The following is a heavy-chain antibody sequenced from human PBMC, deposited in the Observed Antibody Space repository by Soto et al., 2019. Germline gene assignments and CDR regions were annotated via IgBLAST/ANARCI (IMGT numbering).Heavy chain of an antibody. CDR1: GFTFSSYA. D-gene: IGHD3-16*02. CDR2: ISGSGGST. J-gene: IGHJ4*02. Sequence: HPGGSLRLSCAASGFTFSSYAMSWVRQAPGKGLEWVSAISGSGGSTYYADSVKGRFTISRDNSKNTLYLQMNSLRAEDTAVYYCANDVGLGELSGFDYWGQGTLVTVSS. V-gene: IGHV3-23*01. CDR3: ANDVGLGELSGFDY.